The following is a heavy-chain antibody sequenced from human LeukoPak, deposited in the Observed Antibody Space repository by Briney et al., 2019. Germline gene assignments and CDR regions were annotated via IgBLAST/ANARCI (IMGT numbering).Heavy chain of an antibody. V-gene: IGHV3-30*04. CDR3: ARAGSYYTGSDYHNWFDP. J-gene: IGHJ5*02. D-gene: IGHD3-22*01. CDR2: VSSDGTNK. Sequence: GGSLRLSCAASGFTYTDYTMHWVRQAPGKGLEWVAFVSSDGTNKHYADSVKGRFTISRDNSKNTLYLQMNSLRSDDTAVYYCARAGSYYTGSDYHNWFDPWGQGILVTVSS. CDR1: GFTYTDYT.